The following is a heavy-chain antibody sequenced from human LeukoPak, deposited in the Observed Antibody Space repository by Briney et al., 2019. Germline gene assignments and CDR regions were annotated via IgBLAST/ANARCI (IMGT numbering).Heavy chain of an antibody. D-gene: IGHD1-1*01. CDR2: LNIDGSRT. CDR3: ARGTTGSRYYFDF. CDR1: GFTFSSFW. Sequence: PGGSLRLSCAASGFTFSSFWMHWVRQAPGKGLVWVSRLNIDGSRTYYADSVKGRFTISRDNAKNTLYLQMNDLRAEDTAVYYCARGTTGSRYYFDFWGQGTLVTVSS. J-gene: IGHJ4*02. V-gene: IGHV3-74*01.